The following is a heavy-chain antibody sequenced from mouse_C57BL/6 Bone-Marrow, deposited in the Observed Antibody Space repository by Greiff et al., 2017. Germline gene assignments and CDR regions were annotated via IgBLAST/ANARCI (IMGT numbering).Heavy chain of an antibody. CDR2: ILPGSGST. D-gene: IGHD5-5*01. V-gene: IGHV1-9*01. CDR3: ARALYLFYY. J-gene: IGHJ2*01. Sequence: QVQLKESGAELMKPGASVKLSCKATGYTFTGYWIEWVKQRPGHGLEWIGEILPGSGSTNYNEKFKGKATFTADTSSNTAYRQISSLTTEDSAIYYCARALYLFYYWGQGTTLTVSS. CDR1: GYTFTGYW.